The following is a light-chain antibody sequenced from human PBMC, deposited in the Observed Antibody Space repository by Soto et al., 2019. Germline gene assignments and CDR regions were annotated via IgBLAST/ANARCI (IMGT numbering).Light chain of an antibody. V-gene: IGLV2-14*01. CDR1: SSDVGGYKY. J-gene: IGLJ3*02. CDR2: EVS. Sequence: QSVLTQPASVSGSPGQSITISCTGTSSDVGGYKYVSWYQQHPGKAPKLMIYEVSNRPSGVSNRFSGSKSGNTASLTISGLQAEDEADYYCCSFAGSNSWVFGGGTKVTVL. CDR3: CSFAGSNSWV.